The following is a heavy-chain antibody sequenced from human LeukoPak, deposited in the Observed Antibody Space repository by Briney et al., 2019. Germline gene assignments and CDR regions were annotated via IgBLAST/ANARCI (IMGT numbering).Heavy chain of an antibody. CDR3: ARRVVVVTANDKSDAFDV. CDR1: GGSISGYY. D-gene: IGHD2-21*02. V-gene: IGHV4-59*01. J-gene: IGHJ3*01. CDR2: IYYTGSS. Sequence: SETLSLTCTVSGGSISGYYCNWIRQPPGEGLEWIGYIYYTGSSNYNPSLKSRVSISLDTSKNQFSLKLSSVTAADTAVYYCARRVVVVTANDKSDAFDVWGQGTVVTVSS.